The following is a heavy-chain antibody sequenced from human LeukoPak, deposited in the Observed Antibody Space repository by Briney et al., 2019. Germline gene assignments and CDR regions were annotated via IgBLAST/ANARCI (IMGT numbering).Heavy chain of an antibody. Sequence: GGSLRLSCAASGFIFSNYWMTWVRQAPGKGLEWVANIKQDGSSKYYVESVKGRFTISRDNAKNSLYLQMNSLRAEDTAIYYCARDTTYKLDSWGQGTLVTVSS. V-gene: IGHV3-7*01. CDR1: GFIFSNYW. J-gene: IGHJ4*02. D-gene: IGHD1-1*01. CDR3: ARDTTYKLDS. CDR2: IKQDGSSK.